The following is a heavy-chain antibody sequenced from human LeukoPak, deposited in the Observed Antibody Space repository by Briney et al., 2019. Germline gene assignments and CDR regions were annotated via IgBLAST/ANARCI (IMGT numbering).Heavy chain of an antibody. V-gene: IGHV3-23*01. D-gene: IGHD3-3*01. J-gene: IGHJ4*02. CDR1: GFIFSNYA. CDR2: ISDSGGNT. CDR3: ARDSFGSYYDFWSGSTY. Sequence: GGSLRLSCAASGFIFSNYAMSWVRQAPGKGLEWVSSISDSGGNTKYADSEKGRFTISRDNSKNTLYLQMNSLRAEDTAVYYCARDSFGSYYDFWSGSTYWGQGTLVTVSS.